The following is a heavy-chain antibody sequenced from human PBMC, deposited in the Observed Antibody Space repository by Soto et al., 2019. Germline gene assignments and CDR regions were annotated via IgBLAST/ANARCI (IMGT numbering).Heavy chain of an antibody. CDR2: ISGSGGST. CDR3: AKGPEPDSSGYYSLWYFDL. V-gene: IGHV3-23*01. D-gene: IGHD3-22*01. J-gene: IGHJ2*01. Sequence: EVQLLESGGGLVQPGGSLRLSCAASGFTFSSYAMSWVRQAPGKGLEWVSAISGSGGSTYYADSVKGRFTISRDNSKNTLYLQMNSLRAEDTAVYYCAKGPEPDSSGYYSLWYFDLWGRDTLVTVSS. CDR1: GFTFSSYA.